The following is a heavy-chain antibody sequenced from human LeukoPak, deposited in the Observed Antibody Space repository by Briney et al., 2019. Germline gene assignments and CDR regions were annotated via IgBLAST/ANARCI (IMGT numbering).Heavy chain of an antibody. Sequence: SQTLSLTCAISGDSVSSNSAAWNWIRQSPSRGLEWLGRTYYRSKWYNDYAVSVKSRITINPDTSKNQFSLQLNSVTPEDTAVYYCARAPIRQLLTPKYYYYMDVWGKGTTVTISS. V-gene: IGHV6-1*01. J-gene: IGHJ6*03. CDR1: GDSVSSNSAA. CDR3: ARAPIRQLLTPKYYYYMDV. D-gene: IGHD2-2*01. CDR2: TYYRSKWYN.